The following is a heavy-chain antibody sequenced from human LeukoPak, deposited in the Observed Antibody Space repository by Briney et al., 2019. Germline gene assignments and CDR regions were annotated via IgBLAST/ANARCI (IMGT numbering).Heavy chain of an antibody. D-gene: IGHD1-26*01. CDR1: GYTFTSYG. CDR3: ARDWADSGSYYPADY. J-gene: IGHJ4*02. Sequence: ASVKVSCKASGYTFTSYGISWVRQAPGQGLEWMGWISAYNGNTNYAQKLQGRVTMTTDTSTSTAYMELRSLRSDDTAVYYCARDWADSGSYYPADYWGQGTLVTVSS. V-gene: IGHV1-18*01. CDR2: ISAYNGNT.